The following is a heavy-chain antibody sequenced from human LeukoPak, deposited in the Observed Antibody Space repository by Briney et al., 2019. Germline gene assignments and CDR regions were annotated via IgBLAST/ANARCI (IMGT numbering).Heavy chain of an antibody. CDR2: ISGSGGST. Sequence: GGSLRLSCAASGFTFSSYAMSWVRQAPGKGLEWVSAISGSGGSTYYADSVKGRFTISRDNCKNTLYLQMTSLRAEDTAVYYCAKDSVAVPAARGFGSRRVFDYWGQGTLVTVSS. J-gene: IGHJ4*02. CDR3: AKDSVAVPAARGFGSRRVFDY. CDR1: GFTFSSYA. V-gene: IGHV3-23*01. D-gene: IGHD2-2*01.